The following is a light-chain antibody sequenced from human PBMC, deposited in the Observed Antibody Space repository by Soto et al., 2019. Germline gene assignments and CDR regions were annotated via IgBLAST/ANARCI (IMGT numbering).Light chain of an antibody. V-gene: IGKV3-15*01. CDR2: RAS. Sequence: EIVMTQSPSTLAFSPGDTATLSCMASQSLSDNLAWYQQKPGQAPRLLIFRASTRSKGVPARFSGRGSGTEFTLTISGLQSEDFAVYYCKQYNNWPPWTFGPGTKVDIK. CDR3: KQYNNWPPWT. CDR1: QSLSDN. J-gene: IGKJ1*01.